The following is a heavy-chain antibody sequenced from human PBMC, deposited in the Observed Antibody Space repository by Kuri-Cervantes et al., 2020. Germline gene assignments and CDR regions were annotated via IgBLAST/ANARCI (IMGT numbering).Heavy chain of an antibody. Sequence: GESLKISCAASGFIFSSYWMHWVRQAPGKGLVWVSRINSNGSSTSYADSVKGRFTISRDNAKNTLYLQMNSLRAEDTAVYYCARDGGWNPFDYWGQGTLVTVSS. J-gene: IGHJ4*02. CDR1: GFIFSSYW. D-gene: IGHD3-16*01. CDR2: INSNGSST. V-gene: IGHV3-74*01. CDR3: ARDGGWNPFDY.